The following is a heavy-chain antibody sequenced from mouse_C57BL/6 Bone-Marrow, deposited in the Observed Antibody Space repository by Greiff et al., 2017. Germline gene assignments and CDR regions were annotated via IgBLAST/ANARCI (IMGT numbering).Heavy chain of an antibody. Sequence: EVKLEESGAELVRPGASVKLSCTASGFNIKDDYMHWVKQRPEQGLEWIGWIDPENGDTEYASKFQGKATITADTSSNTAYLQLSSLTSEDPAVYYCTTAEDFDYWGQGTTLTVSS. CDR1: GFNIKDDY. V-gene: IGHV14-4*01. CDR2: IDPENGDT. CDR3: TTAEDFDY. J-gene: IGHJ2*01.